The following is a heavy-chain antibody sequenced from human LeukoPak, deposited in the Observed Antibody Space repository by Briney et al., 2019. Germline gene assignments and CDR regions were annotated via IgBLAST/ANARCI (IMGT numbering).Heavy chain of an antibody. J-gene: IGHJ4*02. Sequence: PGGSLRLSCASSGFAFSSHEMNWVRQAPGKGLEWVSYISSSGSIIYYADSVKGRFTISRDNAKNSLFLQMNSLRVEDTAVYYCARTMWGFDYWGQGTLVTVSS. CDR2: ISSSGSII. D-gene: IGHD7-27*01. CDR1: GFAFSSHE. CDR3: ARTMWGFDY. V-gene: IGHV3-48*03.